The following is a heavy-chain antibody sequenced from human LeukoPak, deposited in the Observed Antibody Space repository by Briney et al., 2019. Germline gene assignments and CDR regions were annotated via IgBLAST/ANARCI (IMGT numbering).Heavy chain of an antibody. D-gene: IGHD4-17*01. CDR3: ARRATVTTNDAFDI. CDR1: GYRFTIYW. Sequence: GESLKISCKGSGYRFTIYWIGWVRQMPGRGLEWIGIIYPGDSDIRYSPSFQGQVNISADKSISTAYLQWSSLKASDTAMYYCARRATVTTNDAFDIWGQGTMVTVSS. V-gene: IGHV5-51*01. CDR2: IYPGDSDI. J-gene: IGHJ3*02.